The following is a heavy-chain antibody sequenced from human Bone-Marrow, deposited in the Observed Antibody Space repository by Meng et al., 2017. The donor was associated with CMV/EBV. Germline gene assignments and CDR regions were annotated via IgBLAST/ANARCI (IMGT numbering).Heavy chain of an antibody. CDR2: ISTSGST. CDR1: SGSITSYY. V-gene: IGHV4-4*07. J-gene: IGHJ5*02. D-gene: IGHD3-10*01. Sequence: SETLSLTCTVSSGSITSYYWSWIRQPAGKGVEWIGRISTSGSTNYVPSLKSRVSMSVDTSKNQVSLNLTSVTAADTAVYYCAREISGVEGRWFDPWGQGTLVTVYS. CDR3: AREISGVEGRWFDP.